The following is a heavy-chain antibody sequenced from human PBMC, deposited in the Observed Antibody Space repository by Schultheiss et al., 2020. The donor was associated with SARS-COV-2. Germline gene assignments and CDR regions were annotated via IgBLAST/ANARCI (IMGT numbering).Heavy chain of an antibody. CDR1: GFTFSNYA. CDR3: ARDRKLGTYGMDV. J-gene: IGHJ6*02. D-gene: IGHD7-27*01. V-gene: IGHV3-30-3*01. Sequence: GGSLRLSCAASGFTFSNYAMHWVRQAPGKGLEWVAVISYDGSNKYYADSVKGRFTISRDNSKNTLYLQMNSLRAEDTAVYYCARDRKLGTYGMDVWGQETTVTVSS. CDR2: ISYDGSNK.